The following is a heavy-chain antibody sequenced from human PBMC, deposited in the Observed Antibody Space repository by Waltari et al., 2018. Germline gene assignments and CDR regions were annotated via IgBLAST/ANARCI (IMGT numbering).Heavy chain of an antibody. CDR3: ARGGNFDAPSRGYFDY. CDR2: ITQDGSEK. Sequence: EVQLVESGGGLVQPGGSLRLSCAASGFTLSSHWMSWVRQPPGRGLAGVANITQDGSEKYYVDSVKGRFTISRDNAKNSLYLQMNSLRAEDTAVYYCARGGNFDAPSRGYFDYWGQGTLVTVSS. CDR1: GFTLSSHW. D-gene: IGHD3-16*01. V-gene: IGHV3-7*04. J-gene: IGHJ4*02.